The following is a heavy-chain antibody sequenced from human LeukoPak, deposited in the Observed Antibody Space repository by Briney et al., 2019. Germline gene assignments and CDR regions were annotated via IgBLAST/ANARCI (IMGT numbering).Heavy chain of an antibody. V-gene: IGHV4-59*01. Sequence: SETLSPTCTVSGGSISSYYWSWIRQPPGKGLEWIGYIYYSGNTNYNPSLKSRVTISVDTSKNQFSLKLSSVTAADTAVYYCARSGVLRYFDWLHNWFDPWGQGTLVTVSS. D-gene: IGHD3-9*01. CDR1: GGSISSYY. CDR3: ARSGVLRYFDWLHNWFDP. J-gene: IGHJ5*02. CDR2: IYYSGNT.